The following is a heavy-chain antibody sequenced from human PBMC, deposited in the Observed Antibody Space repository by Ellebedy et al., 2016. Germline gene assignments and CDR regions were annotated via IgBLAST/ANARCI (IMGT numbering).Heavy chain of an antibody. CDR2: VSTSGSYT. CDR3: AKGGWGNHFDC. D-gene: IGHD4-23*01. CDR1: GFTFSTYA. J-gene: IGHJ4*02. V-gene: IGHV3-23*01. Sequence: GGSLRLXCAASGFTFSTYAMSWVRQAPGKGLEWVSTVSTSGSYTYYADSVKGRFTISRDNSKNTLYLQMNGLRAEDTAVYYCAKGGWGNHFDCWGQGTLVTVSS.